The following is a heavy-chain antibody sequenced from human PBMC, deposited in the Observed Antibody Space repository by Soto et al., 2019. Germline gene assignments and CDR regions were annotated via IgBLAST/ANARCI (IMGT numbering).Heavy chain of an antibody. D-gene: IGHD2-21*01. V-gene: IGHV4-38-2*01. CDR3: ASIPYYYYGMDV. Sequence: SETLSLTCAVSGYSISSGYYWGWIRQPPGKGLEWIGSIYHSGSTYYNPSLKSRVTISVDTSKNQFSLKLSSVTAADTAVYYCASIPYYYYGMDVWGQGTTVT. CDR2: IYHSGST. CDR1: GYSISSGYY. J-gene: IGHJ6*02.